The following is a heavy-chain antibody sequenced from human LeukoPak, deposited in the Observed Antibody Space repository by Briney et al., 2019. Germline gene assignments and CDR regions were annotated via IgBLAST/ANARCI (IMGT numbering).Heavy chain of an antibody. CDR3: ARPGRGGGPYSHFDY. V-gene: IGHV4-39*01. CDR1: IDSISSSNYY. CDR2: VYYSGST. Sequence: ASETLSLTCTVSIDSISSSNYYWGWIRQPPGKGLEWIGTVYYSGSTYYNPSLKSRVTISVDTSKNQFSLKLSSVTAADTAVYYCARPGRGGGPYSHFDYWGQGTLVTVSS. D-gene: IGHD3-22*01. J-gene: IGHJ4*02.